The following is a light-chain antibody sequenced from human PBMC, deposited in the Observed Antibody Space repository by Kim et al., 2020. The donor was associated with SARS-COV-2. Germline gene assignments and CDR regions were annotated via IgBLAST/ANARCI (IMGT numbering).Light chain of an antibody. V-gene: IGLV3-1*01. CDR1: NLGEKF. CDR3: QTWDNNAGVV. J-gene: IGLJ2*01. Sequence: VTPGHTANFICPGHNLGEKFVSWYQHKPGQSPMLVIYHNSKRPSGIPERFSGSSSGDTATLTISGTQSMDEADYYCQTWDNNAGVVFGGGTQLTVL. CDR2: HNS.